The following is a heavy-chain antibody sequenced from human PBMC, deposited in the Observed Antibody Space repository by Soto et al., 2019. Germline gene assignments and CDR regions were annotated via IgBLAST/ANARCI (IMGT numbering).Heavy chain of an antibody. Sequence: GGSLRLSCAASGFTFGSYEMNWVRQAPGKGLEWVSYISSSGSTIYYADSVKGRFTISRDNAKNSLYLQMNSLRAEDTAVYYCARVVRQYCSSTSCYSPENWFDPWGQGTLVTVSS. CDR3: ARVVRQYCSSTSCYSPENWFDP. CDR1: GFTFGSYE. D-gene: IGHD2-2*01. J-gene: IGHJ5*02. CDR2: ISSSGSTI. V-gene: IGHV3-48*03.